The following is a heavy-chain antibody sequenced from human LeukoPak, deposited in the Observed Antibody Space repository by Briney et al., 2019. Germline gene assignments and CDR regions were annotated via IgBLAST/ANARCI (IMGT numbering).Heavy chain of an antibody. CDR1: GYSFTNYW. Sequence: GESLKISCKGSGYSFTNYWIGWVRQLPGKGLEWMGIIYPSDSDTRYSPSFQGQVTISADKSISTAYLQWSSLKASDTAIYYCARHYYGSGSSGQNDYWGQGTLVTVSS. CDR3: ARHYYGSGSSGQNDY. V-gene: IGHV5-51*01. J-gene: IGHJ4*02. CDR2: IYPSDSDT. D-gene: IGHD3-10*01.